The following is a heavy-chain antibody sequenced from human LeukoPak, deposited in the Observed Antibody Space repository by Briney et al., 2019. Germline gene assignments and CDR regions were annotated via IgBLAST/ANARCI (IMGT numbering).Heavy chain of an antibody. CDR1: GFTFRNYP. CDR2: ISYDGSNK. D-gene: IGHD3-10*01. J-gene: IGHJ6*02. Sequence: GGSLRLSCAASGFTFRNYPMNWVRQAPGKGLEWVAVISYDGSNKYYADSVKGRFTISRDNSKNTLYLQMNSLRAEDTAVYYCARDWVRGPYYYYGMDVWGQGTTVTVSS. CDR3: ARDWVRGPYYYYGMDV. V-gene: IGHV3-30-3*01.